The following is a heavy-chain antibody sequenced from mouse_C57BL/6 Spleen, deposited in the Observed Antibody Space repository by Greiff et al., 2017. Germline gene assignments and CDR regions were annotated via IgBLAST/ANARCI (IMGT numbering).Heavy chain of an antibody. CDR1: GYAFSSSW. CDR2: IYPGHGDT. J-gene: IGHJ3*01. D-gene: IGHD2-5*01. CDR3: GPYSNYVEGCAY. Sequence: QVQLQQSGPELVKPGASVKISCKASGYAFSSSWMNWVKQRPGKGLEWIGRIYPGHGDTIYNGKFKGKATLTADKSSSTAYLQLSSLTSEDSAVYFCGPYSNYVEGCAYWGQGTLVTVAA. V-gene: IGHV1-82*01.